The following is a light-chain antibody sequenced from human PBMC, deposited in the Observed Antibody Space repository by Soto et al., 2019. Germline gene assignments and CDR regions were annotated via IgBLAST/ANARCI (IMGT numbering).Light chain of an antibody. J-gene: IGLJ3*02. Sequence: QSVLTQSPSASASLGASVKLTCTLSSGHSSYVIAWHQHQPEKGPRYLMKLNSDGSHNKGDGIPDRFSGSSSGTERYLTISSLQSEDEADYYCQTWGTGIRVFGGGTKVTVL. CDR2: LNSDGSH. V-gene: IGLV4-69*01. CDR1: SGHSSYV. CDR3: QTWGTGIRV.